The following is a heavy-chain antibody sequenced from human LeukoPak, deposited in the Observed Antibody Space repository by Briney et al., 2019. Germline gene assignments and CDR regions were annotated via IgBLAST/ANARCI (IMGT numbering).Heavy chain of an antibody. J-gene: IGHJ3*02. CDR3: ARGFVVSFADI. CDR1: GVSMNYYF. CDR2: IHSSGTT. Sequence: SETLSLTCTVSGVSMNYYFWNWIRQPAGEGLQWIGRIHSSGTTNYNPSLKSRVTISVDTSKNQFSLKLSSVTAADTAVYYCARGFVVSFADIWGQGTMVTVSS. D-gene: IGHD3-16*01. V-gene: IGHV4-4*07.